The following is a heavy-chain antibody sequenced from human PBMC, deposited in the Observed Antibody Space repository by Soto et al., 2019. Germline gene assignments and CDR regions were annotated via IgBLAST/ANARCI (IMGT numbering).Heavy chain of an antibody. V-gene: IGHV3-30-3*01. D-gene: IGHD7-27*01. CDR2: ISYDGTNK. CDR3: ARDPKSSGGQHWAFIYFYS. J-gene: IGHJ4*02. CDR1: GFSFSISP. Sequence: QVQLVESGGGVVQPGRSLRLSCAASGFSFSISPMHWVRQAPGKGPEWVALISYDGTNKFYADSVKGRFTISRDNSKITFYLQVHSLRPEDAAVYYCARDPKSSGGQHWAFIYFYSWGQVTLVTVSS.